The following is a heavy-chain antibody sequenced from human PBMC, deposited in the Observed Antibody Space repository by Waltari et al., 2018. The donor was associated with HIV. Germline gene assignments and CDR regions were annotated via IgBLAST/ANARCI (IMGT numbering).Heavy chain of an antibody. CDR3: ARLYSGYAGVDL. CDR2: IYTSGST. CDR1: RGSIRSGSCH. Sequence: QVQLQESGPGLVKPSRTLSLTCTVSRGSIRSGSCHWSWIRQPAGKGLEWIGRIYTSGSTNYNPSLKSRVTISVDTSKNQFSLKLSSVTAADTAVYYCARLYSGYAGVDLWGRGTLVTVSS. J-gene: IGHJ2*01. V-gene: IGHV4-61*02. D-gene: IGHD5-12*01.